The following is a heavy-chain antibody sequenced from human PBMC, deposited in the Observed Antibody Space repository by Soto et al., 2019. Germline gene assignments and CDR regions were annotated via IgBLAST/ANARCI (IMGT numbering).Heavy chain of an antibody. CDR3: TTDSYITSIIVRFDY. V-gene: IGHV3-15*07. D-gene: IGHD3-22*01. Sequence: PGGSQRLSCAASGFTFRNAGSNWVRQAPGKGLEWVGRVKSKNDGGTTDFAAPVKGRFAISRDDSKNMVYLEMNSLQTEDTAIYYCTTDSYITSIIVRFDYWGHGTLVTVSS. CDR1: GFTFRNAG. CDR2: VKSKNDGGTT. J-gene: IGHJ4*01.